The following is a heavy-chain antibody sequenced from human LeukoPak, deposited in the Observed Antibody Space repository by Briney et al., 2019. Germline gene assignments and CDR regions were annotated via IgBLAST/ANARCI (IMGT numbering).Heavy chain of an antibody. CDR1: GYTFTAHY. CDR2: INPNNGDT. J-gene: IGHJ4*02. CDR3: ARDLYNYGHLGPLHS. V-gene: IGHV1-2*02. D-gene: IGHD5-18*01. Sequence: ASVKVSCKASGYTFTAHYIHWVRQAPGQGLEWMGWINPNNGDTMYVQKFQGRVTMTRDTSISTAYMEVRSLRSDDTAVYYCARDLYNYGHLGPLHSWGQGTLVTVSS.